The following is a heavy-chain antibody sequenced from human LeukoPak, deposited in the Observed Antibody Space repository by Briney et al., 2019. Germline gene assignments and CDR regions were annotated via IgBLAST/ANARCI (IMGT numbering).Heavy chain of an antibody. J-gene: IGHJ4*02. Sequence: SETLSLTCTISGGSIISYYWSWIRQSPGKGLEWIGYIYYTGSTNYNPSLKSRVTISVDTSKNQFSLKLSSVTAADTAVYYCARRLSYYYDSSGYYYWGQGTLVTVSS. CDR1: GGSIISYY. V-gene: IGHV4-59*12. CDR2: IYYTGST. D-gene: IGHD3-22*01. CDR3: ARRLSYYYDSSGYYY.